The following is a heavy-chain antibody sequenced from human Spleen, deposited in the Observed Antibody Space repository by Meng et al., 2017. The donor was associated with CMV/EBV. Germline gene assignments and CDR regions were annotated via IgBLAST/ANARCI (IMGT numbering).Heavy chain of an antibody. CDR1: GFTFSSYA. Sequence: GESLKISCAASGFTFSSYAMSWVRQAPGKGLEWVSAISGSGGGTYYADSVKGRFTISRDNSKNTLYLQMNSLRAEDTAVYYCAKDPGLDYYGSGSSGYWGQGALVTVSS. D-gene: IGHD3-10*01. CDR2: ISGSGGGT. CDR3: AKDPGLDYYGSGSSGY. V-gene: IGHV3-23*01. J-gene: IGHJ4*02.